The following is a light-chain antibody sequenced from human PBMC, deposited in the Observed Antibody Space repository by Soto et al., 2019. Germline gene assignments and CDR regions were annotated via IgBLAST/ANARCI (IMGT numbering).Light chain of an antibody. CDR3: QHYNSYSEA. Sequence: DIQMTQSPSTLSGSVGDRVTITCRASQTISSWLAWYQQKPGKAPKLLIYKASTLKSGVPSRFSGSGSGTEFTLTISSLQPDDFATYYCQHYNSYSEAFGQRTE. J-gene: IGKJ1*01. CDR2: KAS. V-gene: IGKV1-5*03. CDR1: QTISSW.